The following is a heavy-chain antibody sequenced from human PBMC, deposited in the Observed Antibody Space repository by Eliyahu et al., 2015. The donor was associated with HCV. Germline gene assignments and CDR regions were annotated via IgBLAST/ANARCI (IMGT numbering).Heavy chain of an antibody. V-gene: IGHV4-59*01. CDR2: IYYSGST. Sequence: QVQLQESGPGLXKPSETLSLTCTXSGXSXXTYCWSWXRQPPGKGLEWIGYIYYSGSTNYNPSLKSRVTMSLDTSKNQVSLKLSSVTAADTAVYYCSSGGGGIAVAGTGGWFDPWGQGTLVTVSS. J-gene: IGHJ5*02. CDR1: GXSXXTYC. CDR3: SSGGGGIAVAGTGGWFDP. D-gene: IGHD6-19*01.